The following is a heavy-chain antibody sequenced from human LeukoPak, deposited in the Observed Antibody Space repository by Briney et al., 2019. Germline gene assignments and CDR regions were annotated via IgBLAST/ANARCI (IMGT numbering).Heavy chain of an antibody. V-gene: IGHV3-7*05. Sequence: GGSLRLSCAASGFTFSNYWMIWVRQAPGKGLGWVGNIKQDGSEKRYADSVRGRFTISRDNAQTSLYLQMNSLRAEDTAVYYCARASDPWLQLTWGQGTLVTVSS. CDR2: IKQDGSEK. D-gene: IGHD5-24*01. CDR3: ARASDPWLQLT. J-gene: IGHJ5*02. CDR1: GFTFSNYW.